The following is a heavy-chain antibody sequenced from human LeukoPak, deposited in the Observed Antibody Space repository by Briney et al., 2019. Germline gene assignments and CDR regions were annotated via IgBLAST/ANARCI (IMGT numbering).Heavy chain of an antibody. V-gene: IGHV4-39*01. CDR3: ARSRGNLYFQH. J-gene: IGHJ1*01. CDR1: GASIYTSSSY. Sequence: SETLSLTCTVSGASIYTSSSYWGWIRQPPGKGLEWIASVYYTGSTYYSPSLKSRATISVDTSKNQFSLELNSVTATDTAMYYCARSRGNLYFQHWGQGTLVTVSS. D-gene: IGHD6-25*01. CDR2: VYYTGST.